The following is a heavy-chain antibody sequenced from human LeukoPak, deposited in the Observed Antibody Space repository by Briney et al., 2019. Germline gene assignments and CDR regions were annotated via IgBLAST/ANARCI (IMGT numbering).Heavy chain of an antibody. CDR3: ASPIVVVPAAGYYYYGMDV. CDR1: GYTFTSYA. J-gene: IGHJ6*04. CDR2: TNAGNGNT. D-gene: IGHD2-2*01. V-gene: IGHV1-3*01. Sequence: ASVKVSCKASGYTFTSYAMHWVRQAPGQRLEWMGWTNAGNGNTKYSQKFQGRVTITRDTSASTAYMELSSLRSEDTAVYYCASPIVVVPAAGYYYYGMDVWGKGTTVTVSS.